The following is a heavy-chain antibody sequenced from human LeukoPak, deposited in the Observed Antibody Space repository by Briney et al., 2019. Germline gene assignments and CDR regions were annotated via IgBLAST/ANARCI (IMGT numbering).Heavy chain of an antibody. Sequence: PSETLSLTCTLSGGSISTYYWSWVRQPPGKGLEWIGYIYYTGSTDYNPSLKSRVTISVDTSKNQFSLKLSSVTAADTAVYYCARRSLLHAFDIWGQGTMVTVSS. D-gene: IGHD2-15*01. V-gene: IGHV4-59*08. CDR1: GGSISTYY. CDR3: ARRSLLHAFDI. J-gene: IGHJ3*02. CDR2: IYYTGST.